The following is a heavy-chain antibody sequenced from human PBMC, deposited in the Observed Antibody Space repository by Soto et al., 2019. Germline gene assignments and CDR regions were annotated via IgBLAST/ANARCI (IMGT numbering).Heavy chain of an antibody. V-gene: IGHV4-30-4*01. CDR1: GGSISSGDYY. CDR2: IYYSGST. Sequence: SETLSLTCTVSGGSISSGDYYWSWIRQPPGKGLEWIGYIYYSGSTYYNPSLKSRVTISVDTSKNQFSLKLSSVTAADTAVYYCARTGYDSSGYPNWFDPWGQGTPVTVSS. D-gene: IGHD3-22*01. CDR3: ARTGYDSSGYPNWFDP. J-gene: IGHJ5*02.